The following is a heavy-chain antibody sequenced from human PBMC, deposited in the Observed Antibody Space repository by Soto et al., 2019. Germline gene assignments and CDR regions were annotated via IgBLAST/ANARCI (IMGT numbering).Heavy chain of an antibody. CDR3: AKEIGASGTQRQEGVAI. D-gene: IGHD1-26*01. CDR2: ISRDSGSI. J-gene: IGHJ3*02. V-gene: IGHV3-9*01. CDR1: GFSFDDYG. Sequence: EVPLVESGGGSVQPGRSLRVSCAASGFSFDDYGMHWVRQVPGKGLEWVSGISRDSGSIGYAGSVRGRFTISRDNAKNALYLQMNSMRAEETALYYCAKEIGASGTQRQEGVAIWGQGTMVTVSS.